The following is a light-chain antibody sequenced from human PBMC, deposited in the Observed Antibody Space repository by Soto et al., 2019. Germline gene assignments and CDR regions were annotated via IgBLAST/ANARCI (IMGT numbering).Light chain of an antibody. CDR2: AAS. Sequence: DIQLTQSPSSLSASVGDRVTMTCRASETISTFLNWYQHKPGKAPRLLISAASRLQSGVPPRFSGSGSGTEFTLTINSLRPEDFASCYCQQSYSSSPITFGPGTRLEIK. J-gene: IGKJ5*01. CDR1: ETISTF. CDR3: QQSYSSSPIT. V-gene: IGKV1-39*01.